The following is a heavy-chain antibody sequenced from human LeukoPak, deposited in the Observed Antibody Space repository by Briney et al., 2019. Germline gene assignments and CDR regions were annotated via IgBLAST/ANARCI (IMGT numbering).Heavy chain of an antibody. CDR3: ARGAVVTAIRDYFDY. Sequence: GGSLRLSCAASGFTFSSYAMHWVRQAPGKGLEWVADISYDGSNKYYADSVKGRFTISRDNSKNTLYLQMNSLRAEDTAVYYCARGAVVTAIRDYFDYWGQGTLVTVSS. D-gene: IGHD2-21*02. CDR1: GFTFSSYA. V-gene: IGHV3-30-3*01. J-gene: IGHJ4*02. CDR2: ISYDGSNK.